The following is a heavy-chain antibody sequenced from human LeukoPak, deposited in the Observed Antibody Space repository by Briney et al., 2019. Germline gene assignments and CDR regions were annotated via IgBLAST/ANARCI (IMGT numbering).Heavy chain of an antibody. CDR3: ARGEQLEATFDY. J-gene: IGHJ4*02. V-gene: IGHV3-53*01. D-gene: IGHD6-6*01. CDR2: ICSGGST. Sequence: GGSLRLSCAASGFTVSSNYMSWVRQAPGKGLEWVSVICSGGSTYYADSVKGRFTISRDNSKNTLYLQMNSLRAEDTAVYYCARGEQLEATFDYWGQGTLVTVSS. CDR1: GFTVSSNY.